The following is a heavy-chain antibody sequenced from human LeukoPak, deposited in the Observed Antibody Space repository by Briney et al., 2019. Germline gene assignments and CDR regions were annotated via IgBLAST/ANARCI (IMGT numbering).Heavy chain of an antibody. J-gene: IGHJ4*02. CDR1: GFTFSSYA. CDR2: ISYDGSNK. Sequence: GGSLRLSCAASGFTFSSYAIHWVRQAPGEGLEWVAAISYDGSNKYYVDSVKGRFTISRDNSKNTLYLQMNSLRGEDTAVYYCVREGGTAGDFWGQGTLVTVSS. V-gene: IGHV3-30-3*01. D-gene: IGHD6-13*01. CDR3: VREGGTAGDF.